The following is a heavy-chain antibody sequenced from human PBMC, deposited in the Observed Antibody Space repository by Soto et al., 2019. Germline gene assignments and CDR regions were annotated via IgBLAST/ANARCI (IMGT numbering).Heavy chain of an antibody. CDR1: GYTFTSYD. D-gene: IGHD3-22*01. J-gene: IGHJ4*02. CDR3: ARGMVDSSGYSSRFRLDFDY. Sequence: ASVKVSCKASGYTFTSYDMHWVRQAPGQGLEWMGIINPSGGSTSYAQKFQGRVTMTRDTSTSTVYMEPSSLRSEDTAVYYCARGMVDSSGYSSRFRLDFDYWGQGTLVTVSS. CDR2: INPSGGST. V-gene: IGHV1-46*01.